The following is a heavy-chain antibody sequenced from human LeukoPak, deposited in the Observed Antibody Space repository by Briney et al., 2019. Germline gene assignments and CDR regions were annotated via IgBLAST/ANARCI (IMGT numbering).Heavy chain of an antibody. D-gene: IGHD2-21*01. V-gene: IGHV3-53*01. CDR1: GITVSSNY. CDR3: ARVADTHIFDY. J-gene: IGHJ4*02. Sequence: PGGSLRLSCEASGITVSSNYMSWVRQAPGKGLEWVSVIYRGTTTDCADSVKGRFTISKDNSRNTLYLQMNSLRAEDTALYYCARVADTHIFDYWGQGTLVTVSS. CDR2: IYRGTTT.